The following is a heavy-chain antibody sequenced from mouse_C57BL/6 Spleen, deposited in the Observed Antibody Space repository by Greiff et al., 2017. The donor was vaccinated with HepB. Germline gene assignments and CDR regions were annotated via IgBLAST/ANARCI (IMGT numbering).Heavy chain of an antibody. J-gene: IGHJ2*01. D-gene: IGHD3-2*02. CDR1: GYTFTSYW. CDR2: IDPSDSYT. CDR3: ARGTAQATVYFDY. V-gene: IGHV1-50*01. Sequence: QVQLQQPGAELVKPGASVKLSCKASGYTFTSYWMQWVKQRPGQGLEWIGEIDPSDSYTNYNQKFKGKATLTVDTSSSTAYMQLSSLTSEDSAVYYCARGTAQATVYFDYWGQGTTLTVSS.